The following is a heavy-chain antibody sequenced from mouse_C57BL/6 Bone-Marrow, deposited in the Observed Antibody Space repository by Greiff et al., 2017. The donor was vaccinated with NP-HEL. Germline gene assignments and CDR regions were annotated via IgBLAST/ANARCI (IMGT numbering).Heavy chain of an antibody. CDR3: TTGGYYGGYFDV. CDR1: GFNIKDDY. CDR2: IDPENGDT. V-gene: IGHV14-4*01. D-gene: IGHD2-3*01. Sequence: EVQLQQSGAELVRPGASVKLSCTASGFNIKDDYMHWVKQRPEQGLEWIGWIDPENGDTEYASKFQGKATITADTSSNTAYLQLSSLTSEDTAVYYCTTGGYYGGYFDVWGTGTTVTFSS. J-gene: IGHJ1*03.